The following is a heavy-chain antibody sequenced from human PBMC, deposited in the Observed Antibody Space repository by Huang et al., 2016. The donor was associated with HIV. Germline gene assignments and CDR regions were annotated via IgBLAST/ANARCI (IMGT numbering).Heavy chain of an antibody. CDR2: SNGGNGNT. CDR1: GYTFTAYA. D-gene: IGHD3-3*01. V-gene: IGHV1-3*01. CDR3: ARERRLLYNLDY. J-gene: IGHJ4*02. Sequence: QVQLVQSGAEVKKPGASMKVSCKAAGYTFTAYAVHWVRQSPGQRLEWMGWSNGGNGNTKYSQKFQGRLTVTRDASTSKIYMEVRNLKSEETAFYIGARERRLLYNLDYWGQGTLITVSS.